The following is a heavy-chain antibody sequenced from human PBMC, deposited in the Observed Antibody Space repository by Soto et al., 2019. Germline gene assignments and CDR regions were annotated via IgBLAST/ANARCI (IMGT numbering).Heavy chain of an antibody. J-gene: IGHJ6*02. CDR1: GFTFSSYS. D-gene: IGHD5-18*01. V-gene: IGHV3-21*05. CDR2: ISSSGHYI. CDR3: AGGAMVTPYYYGLDV. Sequence: GGSLRLSCAASGFTFSSYSMNWVRQAPGKGLEWVSYISSSGHYIQYRDSVKGRFTISRDNSKNTLYLQMNSLRAEDTAVYYCAGGAMVTPYYYGLDVWGQGTTVTVSS.